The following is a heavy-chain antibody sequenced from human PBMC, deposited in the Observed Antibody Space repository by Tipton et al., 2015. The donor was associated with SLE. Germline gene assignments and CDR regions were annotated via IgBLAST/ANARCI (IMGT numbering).Heavy chain of an antibody. CDR1: GFIFSSYA. J-gene: IGHJ6*02. Sequence: VQLVQSGGGVVQHGRSLRLSCAASGFIFSSYAMHWVRQAPGKGLEWVSSISSSSRYIYHAESLKGRFTISRDNAKNSLYLQMNSLRAEDTAVYYCARGDIVSLGYYYYGMDVWGQGTTVTVSS. V-gene: IGHV3-21*01. CDR2: ISSSSRYI. CDR3: ARGDIVSLGYYYYGMDV. D-gene: IGHD5/OR15-5a*01.